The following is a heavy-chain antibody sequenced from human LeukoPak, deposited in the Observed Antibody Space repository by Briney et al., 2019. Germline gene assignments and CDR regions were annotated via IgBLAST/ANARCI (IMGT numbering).Heavy chain of an antibody. Sequence: GGSLRLSCEASGHTFSNSWMHCVRQAPGKGLVWVSRINNEGTTISYADSVKGRFTISRDNAKNTLYLQMNSLRAEDTAVYYCARVSGLGMNEYYQHWGQGTLVTVAS. D-gene: IGHD3-10*01. V-gene: IGHV3-74*01. CDR1: GHTFSNSW. CDR2: INNEGTTI. J-gene: IGHJ1*01. CDR3: ARVSGLGMNEYYQH.